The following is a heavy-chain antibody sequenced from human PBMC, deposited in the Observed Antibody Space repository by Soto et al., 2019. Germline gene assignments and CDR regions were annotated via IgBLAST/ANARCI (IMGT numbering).Heavy chain of an antibody. CDR2: INPNRGNT. V-gene: IGHV1-8*01. CDR3: ARDVPSGNRGVRANWLDP. CDR1: GYTFTNFH. J-gene: IGHJ5*02. D-gene: IGHD3-10*01. Sequence: QVQLVQSGAEVKKPGASVKVSCKASGYTFTNFHINWVRQATGHGLEWIGWINPNRGNTNYAQNLQGRVTMTRNTSTSTAYLELTSLRPDDTAVYFCARDVPSGNRGVRANWLDPWGQGTLVTVSS.